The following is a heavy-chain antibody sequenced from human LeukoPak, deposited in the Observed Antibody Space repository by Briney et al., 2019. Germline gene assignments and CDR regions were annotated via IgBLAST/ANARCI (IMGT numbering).Heavy chain of an antibody. J-gene: IGHJ4*02. CDR2: IDYDGVSV. Sequence: GGSLRLSCTVSGFTLSSYEMSWIRQAPGKGLEWVSSIDYDGVSVHYADSVKGRFTISRDNAKNSVYLQMNSLRAEDTALYYCARGSGSSWYFYFDYWGQGTLVTVSS. CDR3: ARGSGSSWYFYFDY. D-gene: IGHD6-13*01. CDR1: GFTLSSYE. V-gene: IGHV3-20*04.